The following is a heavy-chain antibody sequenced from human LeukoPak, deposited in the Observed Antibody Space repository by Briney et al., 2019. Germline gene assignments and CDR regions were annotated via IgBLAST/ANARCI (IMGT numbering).Heavy chain of an antibody. CDR1: GYKFTDDY. CDR3: APTAEAYTSWWKA. V-gene: IGHV1-2*02. J-gene: IGHJ5*02. Sequence: ASVKVSCKASGYKFTDDYMHWVRQAPGQGLEFMGWINPDSGFTNYAQKFKGRVTMTRDTSISTAYLEVRSLTSDDTAVYYCAPTAEAYTSWWKAWGQGTLVTVSS. D-gene: IGHD3-16*01. CDR2: INPDSGFT.